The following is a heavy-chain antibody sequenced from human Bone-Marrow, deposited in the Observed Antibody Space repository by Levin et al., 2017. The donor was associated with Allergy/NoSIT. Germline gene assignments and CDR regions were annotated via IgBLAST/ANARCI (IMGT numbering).Heavy chain of an antibody. D-gene: IGHD2/OR15-2a*01. Sequence: GGSLRLSCAASGFTFSNYVLSWVRQAPGKGLEWVASISGNGESAFYADSVKGRVTISRDNSRKDLYLQLNTLRVEDTAKYYCARVLRTPLSDSFDFWGQGTVVTVSS. J-gene: IGHJ4*02. V-gene: IGHV3-23*01. CDR2: ISGNGESA. CDR3: ARVLRTPLSDSFDF. CDR1: GFTFSNYV.